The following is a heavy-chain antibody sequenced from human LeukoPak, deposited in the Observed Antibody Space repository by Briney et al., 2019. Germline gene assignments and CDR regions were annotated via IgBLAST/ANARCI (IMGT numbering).Heavy chain of an antibody. CDR1: GGSISSYY. CDR2: IYISGST. Sequence: SETLSLTCPVSGGSISSYYWSWIRQPAGKGLEWIGRIYISGSTNYNPSLKSRVTMSVDTSKNQFSLKLSSVTAADTAVYYCARDRGTWNDDGFDYWGQGTLVTVSS. V-gene: IGHV4-4*07. CDR3: ARDRGTWNDDGFDY. J-gene: IGHJ4*02. D-gene: IGHD1-1*01.